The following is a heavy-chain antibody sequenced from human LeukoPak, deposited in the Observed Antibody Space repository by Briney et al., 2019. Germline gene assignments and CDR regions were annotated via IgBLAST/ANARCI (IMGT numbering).Heavy chain of an antibody. CDR1: GFTFISYA. V-gene: IGHV3-23*01. CDR3: AKESGNTPGPGGYFAY. J-gene: IGHJ4*02. Sequence: GGSLRLSCAASGFTFISYAMSWVRQAPGKGREWVSTITGNCVTTYYADSVKGRFTISRDNSKNTLFLEMNNLRAEDTAAYYCAKESGNTPGPGGYFAYWGQGTLVTVSS. D-gene: IGHD2-15*01. CDR2: ITGNCVTT.